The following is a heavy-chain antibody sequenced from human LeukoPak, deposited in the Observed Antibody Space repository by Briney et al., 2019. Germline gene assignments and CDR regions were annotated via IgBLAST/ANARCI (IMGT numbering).Heavy chain of an antibody. Sequence: WASVKVSCKASGYTFTSYYMHWVRPAPGQGLAWLGIINPSGGITTYAQKFQGRVTVTMDTSTSTVYMELSSLRSEDTAVYYCARGDRLPGYSAPVGDYWGQGTLVTVSS. J-gene: IGHJ4*02. D-gene: IGHD3-9*01. V-gene: IGHV1-46*01. CDR1: GYTFTSYY. CDR3: ARGDRLPGYSAPVGDY. CDR2: INPSGGIT.